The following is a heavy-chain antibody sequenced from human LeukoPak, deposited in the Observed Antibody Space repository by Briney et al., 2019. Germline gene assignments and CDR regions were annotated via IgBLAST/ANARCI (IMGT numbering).Heavy chain of an antibody. D-gene: IGHD6-13*01. Sequence: SETLSLTCTVSGGSITSYYWSWIRQPPGKGLEWIGSIYYSGSTNYNPSLKSRVTISVDTSKNQFSLKLSSVTAADTAVYYCARLEIAAAGNRWFDPWGQGTLVTVSS. J-gene: IGHJ5*02. CDR1: GGSITSYY. CDR3: ARLEIAAAGNRWFDP. V-gene: IGHV4-59*12. CDR2: IYYSGST.